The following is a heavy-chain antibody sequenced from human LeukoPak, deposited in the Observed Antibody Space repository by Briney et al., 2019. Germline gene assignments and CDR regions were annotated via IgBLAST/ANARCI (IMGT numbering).Heavy chain of an antibody. CDR2: INWNGNNI. D-gene: IGHD3-22*01. V-gene: IGHV3-9*01. Sequence: GGSLRLSCAASGFTFDDYAMHWVRQAPGKGPEWVSGINWNGNNIGYADSVRGRFTISRDNAKNSLYLQMNSLRAEDTALYYCTRAYDYDASGTPTHWGQGTLVTVFS. CDR1: GFTFDDYA. CDR3: TRAYDYDASGTPTH. J-gene: IGHJ1*01.